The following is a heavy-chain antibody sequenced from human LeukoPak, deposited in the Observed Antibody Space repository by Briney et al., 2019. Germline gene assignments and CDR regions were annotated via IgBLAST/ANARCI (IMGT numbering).Heavy chain of an antibody. CDR2: IIPIFGTA. V-gene: IGHV1-69*05. CDR1: GGTFSSYA. D-gene: IGHD3-22*01. J-gene: IGHJ4*02. CDR3: ARAVYYDSSGYLY. Sequence: EASVKVSCKASGGTFSSYAISWVRQAPGQGLEWMGRIIPIFGTANYAQKFQGRVTITMDESTTTAYMELSSLRSEDTAVYYCARAVYYDSSGYLYWGQGTLVTVSS.